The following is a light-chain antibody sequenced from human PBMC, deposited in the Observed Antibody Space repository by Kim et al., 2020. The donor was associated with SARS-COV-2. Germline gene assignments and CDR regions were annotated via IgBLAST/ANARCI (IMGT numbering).Light chain of an antibody. J-gene: IGKJ4*01. V-gene: IGKV3-15*01. Sequence: VSPGERATLACRASQSVSSDLVWYQQKPGQAPRLLFYGASTRATDIPARFSGSGSGTEFTLTISSLQSEDFAVYYCQQYKNWPLTFGGGTKVDIK. CDR2: GAS. CDR3: QQYKNWPLT. CDR1: QSVSSD.